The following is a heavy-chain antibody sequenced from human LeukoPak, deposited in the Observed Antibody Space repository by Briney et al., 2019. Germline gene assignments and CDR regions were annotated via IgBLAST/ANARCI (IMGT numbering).Heavy chain of an antibody. D-gene: IGHD2-21*02. Sequence: GASVQVSCKASGYTFTNYGINWVRQAPGQGLEWMGWISTYNGHTNYAQKLQGRVTMTTDTSTSTAYMELSSLRSEDTAVYYCVAIVVVTAVDDAFDIWGQGTMVTVSS. CDR2: ISTYNGHT. CDR3: VAIVVVTAVDDAFDI. V-gene: IGHV1-18*01. CDR1: GYTFTNYG. J-gene: IGHJ3*02.